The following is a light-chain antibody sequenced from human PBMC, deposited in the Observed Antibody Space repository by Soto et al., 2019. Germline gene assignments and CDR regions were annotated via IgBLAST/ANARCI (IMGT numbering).Light chain of an antibody. CDR3: QQYYSIPYT. Sequence: DIVMTPSPDSLAVSLGERATINCKSSQSVLYSSNNKYYLAWFQQKPGQPPKLLIYCASTRESIVPDRFSGTESGTDFTLNVRSLQDDDVELKYCQQYYSIPYTFCQGKKGAIK. CDR2: CAS. CDR1: QSVLYSSNNKYY. V-gene: IGKV4-1*01. J-gene: IGKJ1*01.